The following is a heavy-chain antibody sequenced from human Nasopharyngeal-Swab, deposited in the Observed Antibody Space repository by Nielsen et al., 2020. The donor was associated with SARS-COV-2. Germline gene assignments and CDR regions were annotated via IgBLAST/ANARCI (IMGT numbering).Heavy chain of an antibody. J-gene: IGHJ4*02. Sequence: WIRQPPGKGLEWVAVISYDGSNKYYADSVKGRFTISRDNSKNTLYLQMNCLRAEDTAVYYCARDWIGNFDYWGQGTLVTVSS. D-gene: IGHD3-10*01. V-gene: IGHV3-30*04. CDR3: ARDWIGNFDY. CDR2: ISYDGSNK.